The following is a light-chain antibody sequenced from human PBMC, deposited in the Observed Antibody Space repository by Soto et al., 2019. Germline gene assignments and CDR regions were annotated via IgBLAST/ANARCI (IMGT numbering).Light chain of an antibody. Sequence: QSVLTQPASVSGSPGQPITISCTGTSRDVGGYNFVSWYQQHSDKAPKLMIFEVNNRPSGVSHRFSGSKSGNTASLTISGLQAEDEADYYCTSYASSAARVFGSGTKVTVL. CDR1: SRDVGGYNF. J-gene: IGLJ1*01. CDR2: EVN. V-gene: IGLV2-14*01. CDR3: TSYASSAARV.